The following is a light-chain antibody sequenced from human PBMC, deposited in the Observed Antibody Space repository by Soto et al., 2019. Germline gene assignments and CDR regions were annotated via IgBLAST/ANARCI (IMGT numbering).Light chain of an antibody. Sequence: EIVLTQSPATLSLSPGERATLSCRASQSISNSLAWYQPRPGQAPRLLVYDASNTGTNIPARFSGSGSGTDFSLTISSLEPDDFAVYYCQQRASWPWTFGQGTKVEIK. CDR1: QSISNS. V-gene: IGKV3-11*01. CDR3: QQRASWPWT. J-gene: IGKJ1*01. CDR2: DAS.